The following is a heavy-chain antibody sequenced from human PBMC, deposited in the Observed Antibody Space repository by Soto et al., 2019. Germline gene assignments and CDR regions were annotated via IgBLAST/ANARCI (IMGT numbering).Heavy chain of an antibody. CDR3: ARGAAGDILTGSITPPWY. CDR1: GFTFSSYG. CDR2: IWYDGSNK. D-gene: IGHD3-9*01. Sequence: QVQLVESGGGVVQPGRSLRLSCAASGFTFSSYGMHWVRQAPGKGLEWVAVIWYDGSNKYYADSVKGRFTISRDNSKNTLYLQMNSLRAEDTAMYYCARGAAGDILTGSITPPWYWGQGTLVTVSS. V-gene: IGHV3-33*01. J-gene: IGHJ4*02.